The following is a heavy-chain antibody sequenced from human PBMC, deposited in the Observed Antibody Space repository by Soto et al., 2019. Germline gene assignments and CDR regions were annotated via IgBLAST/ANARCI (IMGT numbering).Heavy chain of an antibody. Sequence: QVQLQESGPGLVKPSGTLSLTCAVSGGSISSSNWWSWVRQPPGKGLERVGEIYHSGSTDYNPSLKSRVTISVDKSKNQFSLKLSSVTAADTAVYYCARATYYYGSGSTRYYYYYYGMDVWGQGTTVTVSS. CDR2: IYHSGST. V-gene: IGHV4-4*02. CDR1: GGSISSSNW. D-gene: IGHD3-10*01. J-gene: IGHJ6*02. CDR3: ARATYYYGSGSTRYYYYYYGMDV.